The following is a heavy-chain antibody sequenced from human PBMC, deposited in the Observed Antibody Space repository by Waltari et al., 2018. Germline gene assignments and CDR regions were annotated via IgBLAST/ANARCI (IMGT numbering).Heavy chain of an antibody. D-gene: IGHD2-2*01. CDR3: ATLISVVPAADLDP. V-gene: IGHV1-2*02. CDR1: GYTFTGYY. Sequence: QVQLVQSGAEVKKPGASVKVSCKASGYTFTGYYMHWVRQAPGQGLEWMGWINPNSGGTNYAQKFQGRVTMTRDTSIRTAYMELSMLRSADTAVYYCATLISVVPAADLDPWGQGTLVTVSS. J-gene: IGHJ5*02. CDR2: INPNSGGT.